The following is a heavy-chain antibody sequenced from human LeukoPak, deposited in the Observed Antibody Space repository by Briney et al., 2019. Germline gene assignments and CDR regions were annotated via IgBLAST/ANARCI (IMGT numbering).Heavy chain of an antibody. CDR3: ARRNYGDYGYYFDY. V-gene: IGHV1-24*01. CDR1: GYTLTELS. Sequence: ASVKVSCKVSGYTLTELSMHWVRQAPGKGLEWMGGFDPEDGETIYVQKFQGRVTMTEDTSTDTAYMELSSLRSEDTAVYHCARRNYGDYGYYFDYWGQGTLVTVSS. CDR2: FDPEDGET. D-gene: IGHD4-17*01. J-gene: IGHJ4*02.